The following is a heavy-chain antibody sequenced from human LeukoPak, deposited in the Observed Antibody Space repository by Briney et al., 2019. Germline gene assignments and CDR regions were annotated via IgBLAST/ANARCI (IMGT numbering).Heavy chain of an antibody. J-gene: IGHJ5*02. CDR1: GYSISSGYY. Sequence: SETLSLTCTVSGYSISSGYYWGWIRQPPGKGLEWIGSIYHSGSTYYNPSLKSRVTISVDTSKNQFSLKLSSVTAADTAVYYCTRVSRGNWFDPWGQGTLVTVSS. V-gene: IGHV4-38-2*02. CDR2: IYHSGST. CDR3: TRVSRGNWFDP.